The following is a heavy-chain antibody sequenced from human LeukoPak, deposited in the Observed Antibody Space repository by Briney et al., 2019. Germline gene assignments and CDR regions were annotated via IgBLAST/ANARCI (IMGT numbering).Heavy chain of an antibody. CDR2: INSDGSST. Sequence: GGSLRLSCAASGFTFSSYWMHWVRQAPGKGLVWVSRINSDGSSTNYADSVKGRFTISRDNAKNALYLQMNSLGAEDTAVYYCARTYYYSSSGYAGYWGQGTLVTVSS. CDR3: ARTYYYSSSGYAGY. V-gene: IGHV3-74*01. CDR1: GFTFSSYW. D-gene: IGHD3-22*01. J-gene: IGHJ4*02.